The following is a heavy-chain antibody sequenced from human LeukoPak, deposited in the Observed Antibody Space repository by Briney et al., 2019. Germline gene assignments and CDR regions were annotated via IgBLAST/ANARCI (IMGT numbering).Heavy chain of an antibody. Sequence: GGSLRLPCAASGFTFSSYEMNWVRQAPGKGLEWVSYISSSGSTIYYADSVKGRFTISRDNAKNSLYLQMNSLRAEDTAVYYCARVGVATAPNYYYYYGMDVWGQGTTVTVSS. CDR3: ARVGVATAPNYYYYYGMDV. V-gene: IGHV3-48*03. CDR2: ISSSGSTI. D-gene: IGHD5-12*01. CDR1: GFTFSSYE. J-gene: IGHJ6*02.